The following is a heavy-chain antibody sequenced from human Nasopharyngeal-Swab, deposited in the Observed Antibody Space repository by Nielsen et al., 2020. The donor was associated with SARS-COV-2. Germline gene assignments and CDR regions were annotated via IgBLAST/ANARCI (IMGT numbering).Heavy chain of an antibody. CDR2: ISWNSGSI. CDR1: GFTFDDYA. Sequence: SLKISCAAPGFTFDDYAMHWVRQAPGKGLEWVSGISWNSGSIGYADSVKGRFTISRDNAKNSLYLQMNSLRAEDTALYYCAKVAAAEPFDAFDIWGQGTMVTVSS. J-gene: IGHJ3*02. D-gene: IGHD6-13*01. V-gene: IGHV3-9*01. CDR3: AKVAAAEPFDAFDI.